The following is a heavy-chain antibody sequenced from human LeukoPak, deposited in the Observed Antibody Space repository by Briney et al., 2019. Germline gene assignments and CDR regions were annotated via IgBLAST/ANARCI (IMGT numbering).Heavy chain of an antibody. CDR2: IKSKTDGGTT. D-gene: IGHD3-22*01. J-gene: IGHJ4*02. CDR1: GFTFSNAW. V-gene: IGHV3-15*01. Sequence: GGSLRLSCAASGFTFSNAWMSWVRQAPGKGLEWVGRIKSKTDGGTTDYAAPVKGRFTISRDDSKNTLYLQMNGLKTEDTAVYYCTTHYYDRTIDYWGQGTLVTVSS. CDR3: TTHYYDRTIDY.